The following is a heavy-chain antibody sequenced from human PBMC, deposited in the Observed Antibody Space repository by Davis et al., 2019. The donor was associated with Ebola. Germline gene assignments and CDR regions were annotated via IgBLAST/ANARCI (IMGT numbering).Heavy chain of an antibody. V-gene: IGHV4-39*02. J-gene: IGHJ4*02. Sequence: MPGGSLRLSCTVSGGSISNSNKYWGWIRQPPGKGLEWVGSVYYSGTTYYNPSLKSRVTISLDTSKNQFPLRLTSVSTADTAVYYCAREGGDIYSGYVWGQGILVTVSS. CDR3: AREGGDIYSGYV. D-gene: IGHD5-12*01. CDR2: VYYSGTT. CDR1: GGSISNSNKY.